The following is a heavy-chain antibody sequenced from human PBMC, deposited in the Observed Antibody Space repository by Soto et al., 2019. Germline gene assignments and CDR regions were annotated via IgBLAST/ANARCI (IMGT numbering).Heavy chain of an antibody. D-gene: IGHD6-13*01. CDR2: IVGSSAYT. CDR1: GFTFSDYY. V-gene: IGHV3-11*06. Sequence: GGSLRLSCAASGFTFSDYYMTWIRQAPGKGLEWVSYIVGSSAYTNYADSVKGRFTISRDNTKNSLYLEMNSLRAEDTAVYYCARLRASSWYMGGYLDYWGQGTLVTVPQ. CDR3: ARLRASSWYMGGYLDY. J-gene: IGHJ4*02.